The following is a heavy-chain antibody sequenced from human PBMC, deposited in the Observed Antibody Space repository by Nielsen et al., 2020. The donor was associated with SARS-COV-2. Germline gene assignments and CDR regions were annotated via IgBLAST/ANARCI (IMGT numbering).Heavy chain of an antibody. J-gene: IGHJ4*02. CDR1: GFDFSDYY. CDR3: VRVKPEIHFDH. Sequence: GESLKISCAASGFDFSDYYMDWVRQAPGKGLEWVGRVRTKMYGFTPEYGASGLGRFTISRDDSKNSLYLEMNDLKTEDTAVYYCVRVKPEIHFDHWGQGTLVTVSS. CDR2: VRTKMYGFTP. V-gene: IGHV3-72*01. D-gene: IGHD5-24*01.